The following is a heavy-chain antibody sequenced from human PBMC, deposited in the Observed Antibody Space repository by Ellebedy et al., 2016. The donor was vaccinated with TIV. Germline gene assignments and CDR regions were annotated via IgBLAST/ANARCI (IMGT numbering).Heavy chain of an antibody. Sequence: PGGSLRLSCVASGLSLETYVRSAMTWVRQAPGKGLEWVSTISGEGGITHYADSVKDRFTLSRDNDKNTLYLHIERLRVEDTAIYYCAKGAGNGHFDHWGQGTLVSVSS. V-gene: IGHV3-23*01. CDR1: GLSLETYVRSA. CDR3: AKGAGNGHFDH. CDR2: ISGEGGIT. J-gene: IGHJ4*02. D-gene: IGHD3-10*01.